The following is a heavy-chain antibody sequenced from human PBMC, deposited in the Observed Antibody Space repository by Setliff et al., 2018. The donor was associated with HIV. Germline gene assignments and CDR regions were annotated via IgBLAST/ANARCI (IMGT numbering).Heavy chain of an antibody. CDR1: GDSINSGDSY. J-gene: IGHJ3*02. Sequence: PSETLSLTCSVSGDSINSGDSYWSWIRQPPGKGLKWIGYIFYSGTTYYNPSLQSRVAISLDASKNQFSLRLSSVTAADTAMYYCARDPRPFGGNSADAFDMWGQGTMVTVSS. V-gene: IGHV4-30-4*08. CDR2: IFYSGTT. CDR3: ARDPRPFGGNSADAFDM. D-gene: IGHD2-15*01.